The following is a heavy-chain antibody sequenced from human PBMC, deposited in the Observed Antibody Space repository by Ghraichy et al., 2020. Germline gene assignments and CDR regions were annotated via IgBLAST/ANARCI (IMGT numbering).Heavy chain of an antibody. D-gene: IGHD3-10*01. CDR2: ISTSGSTI. CDR3: ARDEGSFDY. Sequence: LSLTCAASGFSFSSYSMNWVRQAPGKGLEWVSYISTSGSTIYYEDSVKGRFTISRDSAKNSLYLQMNSLRDEDTAVYYCARDEGSFDYWGQGTLVTVSS. CDR1: GFSFSSYS. V-gene: IGHV3-48*02. J-gene: IGHJ4*02.